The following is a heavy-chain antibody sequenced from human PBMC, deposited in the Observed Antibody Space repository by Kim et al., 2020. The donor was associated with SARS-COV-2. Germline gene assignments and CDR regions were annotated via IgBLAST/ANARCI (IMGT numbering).Heavy chain of an antibody. CDR1: GYTFTSYG. CDR3: ARAPISPAYGSGSYYVPDYYYYCMDV. J-gene: IGHJ6*02. D-gene: IGHD3-10*01. V-gene: IGHV1-18*01. Sequence: ASVKVSCKASGYTFTSYGISWVRQAPGQGLEWMGWLSAYNGNTNYAQKLQGRVTMTTDTSTSTAYMELRSLRSDDTAVYYCARAPISPAYGSGSYYVPDYYYYCMDVWGQGTTVTVSS. CDR2: LSAYNGNT.